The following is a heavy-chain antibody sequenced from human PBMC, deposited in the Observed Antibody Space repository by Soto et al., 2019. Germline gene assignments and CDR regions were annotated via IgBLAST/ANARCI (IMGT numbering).Heavy chain of an antibody. V-gene: IGHV3-23*01. CDR3: AREGYDSYRTLVKTYYFDY. J-gene: IGHJ4*02. CDR2: ISGSGGST. Sequence: GGSLRLSCAASGFTFSSYAMSWVRQAPGKGLEWVSAISGSGGSTYYADSVKGRFTISRDNSKNTLYLQMNSLRAGDTAVCYCAREGYDSYRTLVKTYYFDYWGQGTLVTVSS. D-gene: IGHD5-12*01. CDR1: GFTFSSYA.